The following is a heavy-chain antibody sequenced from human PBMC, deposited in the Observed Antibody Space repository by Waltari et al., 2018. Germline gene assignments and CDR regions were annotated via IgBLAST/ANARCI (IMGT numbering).Heavy chain of an antibody. V-gene: IGHV1-46*01. CDR3: ALDTGALWMDV. J-gene: IGHJ6*02. D-gene: IGHD2-21*01. Sequence: QVQLVQSGAEVKKPGASVKISCKTSEYTFTSSYIHWVRQPPGQGLEWMGIINPSGGSTIYAQKFQGRVTMTRETSTSTVYMELSSLRSEDTAVYYCALDTGALWMDVWGQGTTVTVSS. CDR1: EYTFTSSY. CDR2: INPSGGST.